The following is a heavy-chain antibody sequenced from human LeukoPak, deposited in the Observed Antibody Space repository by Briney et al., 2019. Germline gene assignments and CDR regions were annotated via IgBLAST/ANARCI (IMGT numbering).Heavy chain of an antibody. CDR1: GGSFSGYY. V-gene: IGHV4-34*01. Sequence: KPSETLSLTCAVYGGSFSGYYWSWIRQPPGKGLEWIGEINHSGSTNYNPSLKSRVTISVDTSKNQFSLKLSSVTAADTAVYYCAGGQWLTHFDYWGQGTLVTVSS. CDR2: INHSGST. J-gene: IGHJ4*02. D-gene: IGHD6-19*01. CDR3: AGGQWLTHFDY.